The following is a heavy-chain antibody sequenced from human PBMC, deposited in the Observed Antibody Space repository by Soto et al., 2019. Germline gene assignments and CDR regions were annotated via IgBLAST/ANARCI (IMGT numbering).Heavy chain of an antibody. J-gene: IGHJ6*02. V-gene: IGHV3-48*02. CDR3: ARVIYGSWSTIKDYYYYAMDV. CDR2: ISGGSSRI. D-gene: IGHD5-12*01. CDR1: GFSFSTYD. Sequence: LRLSCAASGFSFSTYDMNWVRQAPGKGLEWVSYISGGSSRIFYADSVKGRFTISRDNAKNSLYLQMNSLRDEDTGVYYCARVIYGSWSTIKDYYYYAMDVWGQGTTVTVSS.